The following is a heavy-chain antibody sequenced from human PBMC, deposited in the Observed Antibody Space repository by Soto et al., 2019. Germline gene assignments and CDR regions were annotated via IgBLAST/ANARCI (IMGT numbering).Heavy chain of an antibody. D-gene: IGHD2-2*01. CDR3: AKDRGYCSSTSCYGIFDY. Sequence: GGSLRLSCAASGCTFDDYAMHWVRQAPGKGLEWVSGISWNSGSIGYADSVKGRFTISRDNAKNSLYLQMNSLRAEDTALYYCAKDRGYCSSTSCYGIFDYWGQGTLVTVSS. CDR2: ISWNSGSI. J-gene: IGHJ4*02. CDR1: GCTFDDYA. V-gene: IGHV3-9*01.